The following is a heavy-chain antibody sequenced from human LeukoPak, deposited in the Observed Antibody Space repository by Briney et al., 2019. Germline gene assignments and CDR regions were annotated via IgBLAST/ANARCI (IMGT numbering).Heavy chain of an antibody. CDR1: GFTFSSYA. CDR2: ISYDGSNK. Sequence: GGSLRLSCAASGFTFSSYAVHWVRQAPGKGLEWVAVISYDGSNKYYADSVKGRFTISRDNSKNTLYLQMNSLRAEDTAVYYCARDGEEVGTYHFDYWGQGTLVTVSS. D-gene: IGHD1-26*01. V-gene: IGHV3-30*04. J-gene: IGHJ4*02. CDR3: ARDGEEVGTYHFDY.